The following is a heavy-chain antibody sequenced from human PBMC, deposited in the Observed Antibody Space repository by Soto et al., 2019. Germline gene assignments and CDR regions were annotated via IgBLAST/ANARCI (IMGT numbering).Heavy chain of an antibody. V-gene: IGHV3-30*18. Sequence: GGSLRLSCAASGFTFSSYGMHWVRQAPGKGLEWVAVISYDGSNKYYADSVKGRFTISRDNSKNTLYLQMNSLRAEDTAVYYCAETAPNYYDSSGYYLDYWGQGTLVTVSS. D-gene: IGHD3-22*01. CDR3: AETAPNYYDSSGYYLDY. CDR1: GFTFSSYG. CDR2: ISYDGSNK. J-gene: IGHJ4*02.